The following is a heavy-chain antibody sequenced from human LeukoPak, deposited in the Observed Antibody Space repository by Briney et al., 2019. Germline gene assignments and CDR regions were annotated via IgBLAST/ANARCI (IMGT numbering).Heavy chain of an antibody. CDR3: ARAPRWELRHFDY. J-gene: IGHJ4*02. CDR2: IKQDGSEK. D-gene: IGHD1-26*01. CDR1: GFTFSSYW. Sequence: PGGSLRLSCAASGFTFSSYWMSWVRQAPGKGLEWVANIKQDGSEKYYVDSVEGRFTISRDNAKNSLYLQMNSLRAEDTAVYYCARAPRWELRHFDYWGQGTLVTVSS. V-gene: IGHV3-7*01.